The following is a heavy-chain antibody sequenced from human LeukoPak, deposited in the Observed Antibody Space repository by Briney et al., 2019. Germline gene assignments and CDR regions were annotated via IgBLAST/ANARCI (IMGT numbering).Heavy chain of an antibody. D-gene: IGHD5-18*01. V-gene: IGHV3-23*01. CDR2: ISGSGGST. Sequence: SGGSLRLACAASGFTFSSDAVSWVRQAPGKGLGWVPAISGSGGSTYYADTVKGRFTISRDNSENTLYLQMNSMRADDTAVYYWANSPGYGYSYYFDYWGQGTLVTVSS. J-gene: IGHJ4*02. CDR3: ANSPGYGYSYYFDY. CDR1: GFTFSSDA.